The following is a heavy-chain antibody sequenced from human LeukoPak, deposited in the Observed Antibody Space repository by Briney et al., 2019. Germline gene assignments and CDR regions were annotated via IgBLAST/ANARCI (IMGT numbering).Heavy chain of an antibody. D-gene: IGHD2-15*01. Sequence: PSETLSLTCAVYGGSFSGYYWSWIRQPPGKGLEWIGEINHSESTNYNPSLKSRVTISVDTSKNQFSLKLSSVTAADTAVYYCAREYCSGGSCYSKYNWFDPWGQGTLVTVSS. J-gene: IGHJ5*02. CDR3: AREYCSGGSCYSKYNWFDP. CDR1: GGSFSGYY. CDR2: INHSEST. V-gene: IGHV4-34*01.